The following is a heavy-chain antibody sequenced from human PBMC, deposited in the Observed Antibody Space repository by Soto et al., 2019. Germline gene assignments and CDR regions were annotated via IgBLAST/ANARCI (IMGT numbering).Heavy chain of an antibody. CDR3: ARGAIERSLQGKNWYFDL. J-gene: IGHJ2*01. V-gene: IGHV1-69*01. CDR1: GGTFSSYA. Sequence: QVQLVQSGAEVKKPGSSVKVSCKASGGTFSSYAISWVRQAPGQGLEWMGGIIPIFGTANYAQKFQGRVTITADESTSTAYMELSSLRSEDTAVYYGARGAIERSLQGKNWYFDLWGRGTLVTVSS. D-gene: IGHD4-4*01. CDR2: IIPIFGTA.